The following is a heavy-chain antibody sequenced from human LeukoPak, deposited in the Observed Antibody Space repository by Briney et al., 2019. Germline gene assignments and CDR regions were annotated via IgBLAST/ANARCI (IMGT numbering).Heavy chain of an antibody. CDR3: TRGDVLLWFGDLPEYYFDY. J-gene: IGHJ4*02. Sequence: SETLSLTCTVSGYSISSGYYWSWIRQPPGKGLEWIGEITHSGSTNYNPSLKSRVTISVDTSKNQFSLKLSSVTAADTAVYYCTRGDVLLWFGDLPEYYFDYWGQGTLVTVSS. CDR1: GYSISSGYY. CDR2: ITHSGST. D-gene: IGHD3-10*01. V-gene: IGHV4-38-2*02.